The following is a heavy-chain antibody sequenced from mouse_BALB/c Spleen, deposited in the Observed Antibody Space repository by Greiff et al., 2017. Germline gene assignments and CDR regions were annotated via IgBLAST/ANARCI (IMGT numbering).Heavy chain of an antibody. CDR2: INPGSGGT. CDR3: ASFVTEDAMDY. D-gene: IGHD2-12*01. Sequence: VQLQQSGAELVRPGTSVKVSCKASGYAFTNYLIEWVKQRPGQGLEWIGVINPGSGGTNYNEKFKGKATLTADKSSSTAYMQLSSLTSDDSAVYFCASFVTEDAMDYWGQGTSVTVSS. J-gene: IGHJ4*01. V-gene: IGHV1-54*03. CDR1: GYAFTNYL.